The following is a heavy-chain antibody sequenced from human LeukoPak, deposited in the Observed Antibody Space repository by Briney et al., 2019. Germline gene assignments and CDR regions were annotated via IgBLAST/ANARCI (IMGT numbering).Heavy chain of an antibody. CDR1: GFTFSSYA. CDR3: AKGTYYYGSGSLFDY. D-gene: IGHD3-10*01. CDR2: ISGSGGST. J-gene: IGHJ4*02. V-gene: IGHV3-23*01. Sequence: PGGSLRLSYAASGFTFSSYAMSWVRQAPGKGLEWVSAISGSGGSTYYADSVKGRFTISRDNSKNTLYLQMNSLRAEDTAVYYCAKGTYYYGSGSLFDYWGQGTLVTVSS.